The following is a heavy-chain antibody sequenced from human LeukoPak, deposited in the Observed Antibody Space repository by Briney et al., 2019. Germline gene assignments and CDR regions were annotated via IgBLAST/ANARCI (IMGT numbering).Heavy chain of an antibody. CDR1: GFTLNNYW. Sequence: GGSLRLSCTASGFTLNNYWMTWVRQAPGKGLEWVAKIREDGSETHYVDSVKGRFTISRDNARNSLFLQMNNLRAEDTAVYYCARDYRGGWNDYWGQGTLVTVSS. V-gene: IGHV3-7*01. CDR2: IREDGSET. J-gene: IGHJ4*02. CDR3: ARDYRGGWNDY. D-gene: IGHD1-26*01.